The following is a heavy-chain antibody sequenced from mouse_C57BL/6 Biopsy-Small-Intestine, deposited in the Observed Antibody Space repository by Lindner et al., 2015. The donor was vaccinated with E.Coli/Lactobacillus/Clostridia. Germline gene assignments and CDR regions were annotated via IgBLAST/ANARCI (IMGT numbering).Heavy chain of an antibody. D-gene: IGHD1-1*02. CDR1: GYTFITSY. CDR3: ARRYCGSASCRQKCFDY. V-gene: IGHV1S130*01. Sequence: SVKVSCKASGYTFITSYMHWVRQAPGQGLEWMGWMNPNSGNTGYAQKLQGRVTITRNTSISTAYMELSSLRSEDTAVYYCARRYCGSASCRQKCFDYWGQGTLVTVSS. CDR2: MNPNSGNT. J-gene: IGHJ4*01.